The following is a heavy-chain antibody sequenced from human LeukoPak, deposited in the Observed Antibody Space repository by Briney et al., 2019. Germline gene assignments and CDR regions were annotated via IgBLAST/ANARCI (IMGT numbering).Heavy chain of an antibody. J-gene: IGHJ4*02. CDR1: GFTVSSNY. CDR3: ARGSRWYPDY. D-gene: IGHD6-19*01. CDR2: IYSGGST. V-gene: IGHV3-53*01. Sequence: PGASLRLSCAASGFTVSSNYMSWGRQAPRQRLEWVSVIYSGGSTYFTDSVKGRFTASRDNSKNTLYLQMNGLRAEDTAIYYCARGSRWYPDYWGQGTLVTVSS.